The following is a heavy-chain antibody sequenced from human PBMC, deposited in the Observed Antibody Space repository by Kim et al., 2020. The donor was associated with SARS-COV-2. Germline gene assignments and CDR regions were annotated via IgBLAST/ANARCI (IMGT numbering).Heavy chain of an antibody. CDR3: ARIGGY. D-gene: IGHD2-15*01. V-gene: IGHV5-51*01. J-gene: IGHJ4*02. Sequence: PGDSDTRYRPSFQGQVTISADKSISTAYLQWSSLKASDTAMYYCARIGGYWGQGTLVTVSS. CDR2: PGDSDT.